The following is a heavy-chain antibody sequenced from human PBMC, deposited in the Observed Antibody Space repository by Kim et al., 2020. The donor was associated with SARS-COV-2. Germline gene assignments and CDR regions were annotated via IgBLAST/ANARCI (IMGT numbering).Heavy chain of an antibody. V-gene: IGHV3-7*01. Sequence: DKYYVNPVKSRFTITRDNAKNSMYLQMNSLRDEDTAVYYCAGALGATTGSWGQGTLVTVSS. D-gene: IGHD1-26*01. J-gene: IGHJ5*02. CDR2: DK. CDR3: AGALGATTGS.